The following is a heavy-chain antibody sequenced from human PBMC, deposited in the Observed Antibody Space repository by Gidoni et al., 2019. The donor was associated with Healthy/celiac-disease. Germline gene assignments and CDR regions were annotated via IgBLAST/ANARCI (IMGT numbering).Heavy chain of an antibody. CDR1: GFTFSRYS. CDR2: ISSSSSYI. J-gene: IGHJ4*02. V-gene: IGHV3-21*01. Sequence: EVQLVESGGGLVKPGGSLRLSCAASGFTFSRYSMNWVRQAPGKGLEWVSSISSSSSYIYYADSVKGRFTISRDNAKNSLYLQMNSLRAEDTAVYYCARDPRITAAGAGIDYWGQGTLVTVSS. CDR3: ARDPRITAAGAGIDY. D-gene: IGHD6-13*01.